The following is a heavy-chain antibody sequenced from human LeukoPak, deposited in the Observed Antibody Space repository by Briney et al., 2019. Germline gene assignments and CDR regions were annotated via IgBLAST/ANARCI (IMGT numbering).Heavy chain of an antibody. J-gene: IGHJ4*02. Sequence: GGSLRLSCAASGFTLSNAWMNWVRQAPGKGLEWVAFIRYDGSNKYYADSVKGRFTISRDNSKNTLYLQMNSLRAEDTAVYYCAKDPYSGYAGGDYYFDYWGQGTLVTVSS. V-gene: IGHV3-30*02. CDR1: GFTLSNAW. CDR2: IRYDGSNK. D-gene: IGHD5-12*01. CDR3: AKDPYSGYAGGDYYFDY.